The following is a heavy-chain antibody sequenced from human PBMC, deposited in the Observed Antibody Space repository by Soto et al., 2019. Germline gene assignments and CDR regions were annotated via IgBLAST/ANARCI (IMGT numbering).Heavy chain of an antibody. J-gene: IGHJ3*02. D-gene: IGHD5-12*01. V-gene: IGHV4-59*01. CDR3: ARDGDGYIFDAFDI. CDR2: IYYSGST. CDR1: GGSISSYY. Sequence: PSETLSLTCTVSGGSISSYYWSWIRQPPGKGLEWIGYIYYSGSTNYNPSLKGRVTISVDTSKNQFSLKLSSVTAADTAVYYCARDGDGYIFDAFDIWRQGTMVTASS.